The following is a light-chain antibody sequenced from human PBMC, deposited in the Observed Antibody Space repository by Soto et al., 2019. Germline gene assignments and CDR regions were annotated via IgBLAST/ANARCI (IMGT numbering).Light chain of an antibody. CDR1: SSDVGGYDY. Sequence: QSALTQPASVSGSPGQSITISCTGTSSDVGGYDYVSWYQQHPGKAPKLMIYDVSNRPSGVSNRFSGSKSGNTASLTISGLQAEDEAHYYCSSFTSSITLVFGEGTKLTV. CDR2: DVS. V-gene: IGLV2-14*03. J-gene: IGLJ2*01. CDR3: SSFTSSITLV.